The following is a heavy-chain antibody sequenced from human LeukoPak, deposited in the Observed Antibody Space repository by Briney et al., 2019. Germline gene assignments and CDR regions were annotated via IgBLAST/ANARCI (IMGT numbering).Heavy chain of an antibody. CDR3: ARSLEAAALWSAVDV. J-gene: IGHJ3*01. Sequence: GSPETFLWSSGYRCSYYLSGRVPQSPGEGTGWRGIIYPGESDTRYSPSFQGQVTISADRTISIAYLQWSSLRDSDTAIYYCARSLEAAALWSAVDVWGQGTVVTVTS. D-gene: IGHD6-13*01. CDR1: GYRCSYYL. CDR2: IYPGESDT. V-gene: IGHV5-51*01.